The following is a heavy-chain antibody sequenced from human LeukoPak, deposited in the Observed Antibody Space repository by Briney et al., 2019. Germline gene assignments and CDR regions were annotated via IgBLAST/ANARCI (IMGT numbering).Heavy chain of an antibody. CDR2: ISPYNGNT. J-gene: IGHJ6*02. V-gene: IGHV1-18*01. CDR3: ARDGEQLVARYYYYGMDV. D-gene: IGHD6-6*01. CDR1: GYTFTSYG. Sequence: GASVKVSCKASGYTFTSYGISWGRKPPGKGLEWLGGISPYNGNTNYAQKLQGRVTMTTDTSTSTAYMELRSLRSDDTAVYYCARDGEQLVARYYYYGMDVWGQGTTVTVSS.